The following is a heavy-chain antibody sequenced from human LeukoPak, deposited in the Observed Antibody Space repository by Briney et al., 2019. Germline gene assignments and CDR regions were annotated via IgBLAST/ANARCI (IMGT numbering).Heavy chain of an antibody. CDR2: INAGNGSP. CDR1: GYSFTKYA. D-gene: IGHD3-10*01. J-gene: IGHJ4*02. V-gene: IGHV1-3*01. CDR3: ARGSDPDY. Sequence: ASVKVSCKASGYSFTKYAMQWVRQAPGQRLEWMGWINAGNGSPKYSQKFQGRVTISRDTSANIAYLELGSLRSEDTGIYYCARGSDPDYWGQGTLVTASS.